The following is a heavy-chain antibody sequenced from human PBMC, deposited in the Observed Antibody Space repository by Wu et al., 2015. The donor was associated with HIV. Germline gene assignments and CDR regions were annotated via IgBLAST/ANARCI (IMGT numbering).Heavy chain of an antibody. V-gene: IGHV1-8*02. Sequence: QVQLVQSGAEVKKPGASVKVSCKASGYTFTNYDVNWVRQSTTRGLEWLGWMNADSGITGYARKFQGRVTMTRNTSISTAYMELSSLRSEDTAVYYCARGGGVDYYDNWFDPWGQGTLVTVST. CDR2: MNADSGIT. D-gene: IGHD3-16*01. CDR1: GYTFTNYD. J-gene: IGHJ5*02. CDR3: ARGGGVDYYDNWFDP.